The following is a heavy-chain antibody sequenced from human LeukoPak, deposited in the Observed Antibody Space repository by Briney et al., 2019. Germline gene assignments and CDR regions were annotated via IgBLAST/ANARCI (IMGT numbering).Heavy chain of an antibody. CDR3: ARHKDNRNEPFDP. CDR1: GGSISSYY. V-gene: IGHV4-59*08. D-gene: IGHD1-14*01. CDR2: IYYSGST. J-gene: IGHJ5*02. Sequence: SETLSLTCTVSGGSISSYYWSWIRQPPGKGLEWIGYIYYSGSTNYNPSLKSRVTISLDTSKNQFSLKLSSVTAADTAVYYCARHKDNRNEPFDPWGQGTLVTVSS.